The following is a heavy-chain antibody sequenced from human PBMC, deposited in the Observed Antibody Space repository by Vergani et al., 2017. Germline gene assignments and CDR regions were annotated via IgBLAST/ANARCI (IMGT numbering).Heavy chain of an antibody. CDR1: GGPISSGGYY. CDR2: IYYSGST. J-gene: IGHJ6*03. CDR3: ARDSVSREYYFMDV. D-gene: IGHD6-13*01. Sequence: QVQLQESGPGLVKPSQTLSFTCTVSGGPISSGGYYWSWIRQHPGKGLEWIGYIYYSGSTYYNPSLKSRVTISVDTSKNQFSLKLSSVTAADTAVYYCARDSVSREYYFMDVWGKGTTVTVSS. V-gene: IGHV4-31*03.